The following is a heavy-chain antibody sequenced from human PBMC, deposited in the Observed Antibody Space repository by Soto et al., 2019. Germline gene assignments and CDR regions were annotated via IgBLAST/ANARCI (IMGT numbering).Heavy chain of an antibody. CDR2: ISSSSSYI. V-gene: IGHV3-21*01. CDR3: ASDDGIATRGNAFDI. CDR1: GFTFSSYS. Sequence: GGSLRLSCAASGFTFSSYSMNWVRQAPGKGLEWVSSISSSSSYIYYADSVKGRFTISRDNAKNSLYLQMNSLRAEDTAVYYCASDDGIATRGNAFDIWGQGTMVTVSS. D-gene: IGHD1-26*01. J-gene: IGHJ3*02.